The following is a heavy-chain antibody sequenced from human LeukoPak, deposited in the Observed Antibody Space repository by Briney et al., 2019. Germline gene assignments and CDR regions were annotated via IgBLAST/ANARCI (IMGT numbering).Heavy chain of an antibody. V-gene: IGHV1-2*02. J-gene: IGHJ4*02. CDR3: ASADRVVGRPHRNGQ. CDR1: GYSFIDYY. Sequence: ASVKVSCKTSGYSFIDYYMHWVRQAPGQGLEWMGWINSNSGRTSTAQKFQGRITMTRDTSITTVYMEVTWLTSDDAAIYYCASADRVVGRPHRNGQWGQGTLVIVSS. D-gene: IGHD1-14*01. CDR2: INSNSGRT.